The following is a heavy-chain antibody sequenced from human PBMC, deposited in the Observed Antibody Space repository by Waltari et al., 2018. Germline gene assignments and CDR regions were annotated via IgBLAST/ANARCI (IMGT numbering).Heavy chain of an antibody. D-gene: IGHD6-19*01. J-gene: IGHJ4*02. Sequence: QVQLVQSGAEVKKPGASVKVSCKASGYTFTGYYMHWVRQAPGQGLEWMGRSNPNSGGTNYAQRFQGRVTMTRDTSISTAYMELSRLRSDDTAVYYCARVWYSSGGLYLDYWGQGTLVTVSS. CDR2: SNPNSGGT. CDR1: GYTFTGYY. CDR3: ARVWYSSGGLYLDY. V-gene: IGHV1-2*06.